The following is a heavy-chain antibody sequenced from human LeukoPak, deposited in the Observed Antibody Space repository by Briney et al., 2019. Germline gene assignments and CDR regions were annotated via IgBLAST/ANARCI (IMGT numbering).Heavy chain of an antibody. CDR1: GGSISSGGYS. V-gene: IGHV4-30-2*01. CDR2: IYHSGST. D-gene: IGHD4-23*01. CDR3: VTKLYYGGQPDAFDI. J-gene: IGHJ3*02. Sequence: PSETLSLTCAVSGGSISSGGYSWSWIRQPPGKGLEWIGYIYHSGSTYYNPSLKSRVTISVDRSKNQFSLKLSSVTAADTAVYYCVTKLYYGGQPDAFDIWGQGTMVTVSS.